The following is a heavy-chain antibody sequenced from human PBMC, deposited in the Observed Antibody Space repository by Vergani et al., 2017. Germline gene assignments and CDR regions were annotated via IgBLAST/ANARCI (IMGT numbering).Heavy chain of an antibody. CDR3: AKDANYSVFDS. V-gene: IGHV7-4-1*02. J-gene: IGHJ4*02. Sequence: QVHLVQSGSELEKPGASVKVSCKASGYSFSVYSINWLRQAPGQGLEWMGLINTNTGKPTYAQGFAGRFVFSLDTSVSTTYLQISSLKAEDTAIYYCAKDANYSVFDSWCQGTLVIVSS. CDR1: GYSFSVYS. CDR2: INTNTGKP. D-gene: IGHD4/OR15-4a*01.